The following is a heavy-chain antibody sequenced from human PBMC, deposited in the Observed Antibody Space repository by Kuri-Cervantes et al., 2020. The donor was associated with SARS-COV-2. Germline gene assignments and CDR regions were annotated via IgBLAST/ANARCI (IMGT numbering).Heavy chain of an antibody. Sequence: ASVKVSCKVSGYTLTELSMHWVRQAPGKGLEWMGGFDPEDGETIYAQKFQGRVTMTEDTSTDTAYMELSSLRSEDTAVYYCATAVITFGGVIALFDYWGQGTLVTFSS. CDR2: FDPEDGET. CDR1: GYTLTELS. V-gene: IGHV1-24*01. J-gene: IGHJ4*02. D-gene: IGHD3-16*02. CDR3: ATAVITFGGVIALFDY.